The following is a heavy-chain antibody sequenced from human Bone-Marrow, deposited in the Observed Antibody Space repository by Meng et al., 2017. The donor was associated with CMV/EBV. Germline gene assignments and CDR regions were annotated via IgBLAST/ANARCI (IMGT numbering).Heavy chain of an antibody. J-gene: IGHJ3*02. CDR2: INPNSGGT. CDR3: ARELVWGDTQTEDIAFDI. V-gene: IGHV1-2*02. Sequence: ASVKVSCKASGYTFTGYYMHWVRQAPGQGLEWMGWINPNSGGTNYAQKIQGRVTMTRDTSISTAYMELSRLRSDDTAVYYSARELVWGDTQTEDIAFDIWGQGPMVTVPS. D-gene: IGHD3-16*01. CDR1: GYTFTGYY.